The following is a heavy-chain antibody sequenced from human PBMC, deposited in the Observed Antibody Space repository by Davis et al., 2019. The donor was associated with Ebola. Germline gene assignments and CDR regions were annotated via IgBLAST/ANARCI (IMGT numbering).Heavy chain of an antibody. CDR2: ISFNGNDK. V-gene: IGHV3-30-3*01. J-gene: IGHJ6*02. D-gene: IGHD4-17*01. CDR3: ARPAGDYGSFYYYGMDV. CDR1: GLPFNTYG. Sequence: GESLKISCEVSGLPFNTYGLHWVRQAPGRGLEWVALISFNGNDKYYADSVKGRFTISRDNSKNTLYLQMNSLRAEDTAVYYCARPAGDYGSFYYYGMDVWGQGTTVTVSS.